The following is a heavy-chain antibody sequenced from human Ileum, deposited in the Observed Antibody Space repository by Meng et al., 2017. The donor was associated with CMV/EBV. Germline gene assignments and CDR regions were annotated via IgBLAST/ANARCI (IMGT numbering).Heavy chain of an antibody. V-gene: IGHV3-13*03. Sequence: GGSLRLSCAACRFTLSSYDIHWARQATGKGLEWVSGIGTAGETYYPGSVKGQFTISREDAKKSLHLQMNSLRAGDTAVYYCAYSISIFGVVRQGYVMDVWGQGTTVTVSS. D-gene: IGHD3-3*01. CDR1: RFTLSSYD. CDR2: IGTAGET. CDR3: AYSISIFGVVRQGYVMDV. J-gene: IGHJ6*02.